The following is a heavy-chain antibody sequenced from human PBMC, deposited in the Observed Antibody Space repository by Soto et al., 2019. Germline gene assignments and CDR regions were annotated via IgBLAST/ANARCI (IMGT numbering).Heavy chain of an antibody. Sequence: SVKVSCKASGGTFSSYTISWVRQAPGQGLEWMGRIIPILGIANYAQKFQGRVTITADTSASTAYMELSSLRSEDTAVYYCARPRGYCSGGSCYPDAFDIWGQGTMVTVSS. CDR3: ARPRGYCSGGSCYPDAFDI. CDR1: GGTFSSYT. D-gene: IGHD2-15*01. V-gene: IGHV1-69*02. CDR2: IIPILGIA. J-gene: IGHJ3*02.